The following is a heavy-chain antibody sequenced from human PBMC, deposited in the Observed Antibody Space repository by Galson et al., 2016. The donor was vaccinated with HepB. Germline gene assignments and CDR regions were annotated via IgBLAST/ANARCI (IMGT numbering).Heavy chain of an antibody. CDR1: GFTFSDYY. D-gene: IGHD3-3*01. Sequence: SLRLSCAASGFTFSDYYMTWIRQAPGKGLEWVSDISSSGSDTNYADSVKGRFTISRDNAKNSLYLQMNSLRAEDTAVYCCARFPIFGVVIDWGQGTPVTVSS. V-gene: IGHV3-11*06. J-gene: IGHJ4*02. CDR2: ISSSGSDT. CDR3: ARFPIFGVVID.